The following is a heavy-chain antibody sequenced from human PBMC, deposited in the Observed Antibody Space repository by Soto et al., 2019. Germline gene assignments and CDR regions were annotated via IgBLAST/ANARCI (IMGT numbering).Heavy chain of an antibody. J-gene: IGHJ6*04. D-gene: IGHD3-16*01. CDR1: GYTFTTYA. CDR3: ARDWGYYDRDG. Sequence: ASVKVSCKASGYTFTTYAMHWVRQAPGQRLEWMGYINTADGHTKYSQKFQDRVTITRDTSASTTYMELSSLRAEDTALYYCARDWGYYDRDGWGKGTTVTVAS. CDR2: INTADGHT. V-gene: IGHV1-3*04.